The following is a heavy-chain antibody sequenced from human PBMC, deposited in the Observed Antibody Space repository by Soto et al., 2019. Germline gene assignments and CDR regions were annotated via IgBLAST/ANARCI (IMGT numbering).Heavy chain of an antibody. CDR3: ARDGYYYDGSGYPRYYYYYGMDV. V-gene: IGHV4-38-2*02. CDR1: GSSLSSGYY. J-gene: IGHJ6*02. CDR2: IYHSGST. D-gene: IGHD3-22*01. Sequence: LSLTCAVSGSSLSSGYYWGWIRQPPGKGLEWIGSIYHSGSTYYNPSLKSRVTISVDTSKNQFSLKLSSVTAADTAVYYCARDGYYYDGSGYPRYYYYYGMDVWGQGTTVTVSS.